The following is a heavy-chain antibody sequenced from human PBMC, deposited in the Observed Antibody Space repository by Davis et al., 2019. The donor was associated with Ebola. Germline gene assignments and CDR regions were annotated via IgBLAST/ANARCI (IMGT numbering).Heavy chain of an antibody. V-gene: IGHV4-34*01. CDR3: ARRGWLRRGYYFDY. Sequence: MPSETLSLTCAVYGGSFSVYYWSWIRQPPGKGLEWIGEINHSGSTNYNPSLKSRVTISVDTSKNQFSLKLSSVTAADTAVYYCARRGWLRRGYYFDYWGQGTLVTVSS. CDR1: GGSFSVYY. J-gene: IGHJ4*02. D-gene: IGHD5-12*01. CDR2: INHSGST.